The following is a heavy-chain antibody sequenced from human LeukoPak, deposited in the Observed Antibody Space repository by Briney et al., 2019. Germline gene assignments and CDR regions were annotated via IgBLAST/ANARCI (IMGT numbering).Heavy chain of an antibody. CDR2: IYYSGST. V-gene: IGHV4-30-4*01. CDR1: GGSISSGDYY. Sequence: SQTLSLTCTVSGGSISSGDYYWSWIRQPPGKGLEWIGYIYYSGSTNYNPSLKSRVTMSVDTSKNQFSLKLSSVTAADTAVYYCARESGVWGVAYYFDYWGQGTLVTVSS. CDR3: ARESGVWGVAYYFDY. D-gene: IGHD7-27*01. J-gene: IGHJ4*02.